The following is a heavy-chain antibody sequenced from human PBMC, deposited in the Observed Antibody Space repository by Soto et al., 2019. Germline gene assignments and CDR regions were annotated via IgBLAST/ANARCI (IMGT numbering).Heavy chain of an antibody. Sequence: EVQLVESGGGLVQPGGSLRLSCVASGFTFSSDWMHWVRQGAGKGLVWVSRINMGGSVTNYADSVKGRFTISRDNAKNTVYLQMNSLRVEDTAVYYCARGPRGVYGNDYWGQGALVSVSS. J-gene: IGHJ4*02. CDR2: INMGGSVT. V-gene: IGHV3-74*01. CDR3: ARGPRGVYGNDY. CDR1: GFTFSSDW. D-gene: IGHD2-8*02.